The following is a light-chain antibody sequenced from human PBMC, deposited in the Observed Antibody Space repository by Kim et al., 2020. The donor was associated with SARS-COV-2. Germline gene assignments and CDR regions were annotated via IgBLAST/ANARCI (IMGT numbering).Light chain of an antibody. CDR3: QQYGTSPWT. CDR1: ERVPSNF. V-gene: IGKV3-20*01. CDR2: STS. Sequence: IVLTQSPGTLSLSPGERATLSCRANERVPSNFLAWFQQKPGQAPRLLIYSTSIRAIGIPDRFSGSGSGTDFTLTISRLEPEDFALYHCQQYGTSPWTFGQGTKVDIK. J-gene: IGKJ1*01.